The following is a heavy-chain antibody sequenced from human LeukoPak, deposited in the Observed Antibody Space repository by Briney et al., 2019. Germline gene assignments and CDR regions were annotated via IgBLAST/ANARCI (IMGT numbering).Heavy chain of an antibody. CDR1: GFTFSSYA. V-gene: IGHV3-23*01. CDR2: ISGRVGST. J-gene: IGHJ5*02. D-gene: IGHD3-10*01. Sequence: GGSLRLSSAASGFTFSSYAMCWVRQARGKGRECVSAISGRVGSTYYPDSVKGRFTISRDNSKNTLYLQMNSLRAEDTAVYYCAVMVRGVLDWIDPWGQGTLVTVSS. CDR3: AVMVRGVLDWIDP.